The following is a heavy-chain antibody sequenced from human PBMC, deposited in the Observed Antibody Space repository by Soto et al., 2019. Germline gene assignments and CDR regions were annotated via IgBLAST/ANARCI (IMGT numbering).Heavy chain of an antibody. CDR1: GFTFSSYG. Sequence: PGGSLRLSCAASGFTFSSYGMHRVRQAPGKGLEWVAVIWYDGSNKYYADSVKGRFTISRDNSKNTLYLQMNSLRAEDTAVYYCAREDAYCSSTSCFLYRYGMDVWGQGTTVTVSS. D-gene: IGHD2-2*01. CDR3: AREDAYCSSTSCFLYRYGMDV. J-gene: IGHJ6*02. CDR2: IWYDGSNK. V-gene: IGHV3-33*01.